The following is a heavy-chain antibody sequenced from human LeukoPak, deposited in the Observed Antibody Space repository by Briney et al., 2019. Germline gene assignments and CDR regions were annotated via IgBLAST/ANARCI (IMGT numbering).Heavy chain of an antibody. V-gene: IGHV1-69*04. CDR1: GGTFSSYA. CDR2: IIPILGIA. Sequence: SVKVSCKASGGTFSSYAISWVRQAPGQGLEWMGRIIPILGIANCAQKFQGRVTITADKSTSTAYMELSSLRSEDTAVYYCARSLVRLGELSLFDYWGQGTLVTVSS. J-gene: IGHJ4*02. D-gene: IGHD3-16*02. CDR3: ARSLVRLGELSLFDY.